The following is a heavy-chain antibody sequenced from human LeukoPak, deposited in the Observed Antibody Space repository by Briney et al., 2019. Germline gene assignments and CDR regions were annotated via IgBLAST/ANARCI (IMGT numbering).Heavy chain of an antibody. V-gene: IGHV3-23*01. D-gene: IGHD6-13*01. J-gene: IGHJ4*02. CDR1: GFTFSSYA. CDR2: ISGSGGST. Sequence: GGPLRLSCAASGFTFSSYAMSWVRQAPGKGLEWVSAISGSGGSTYYADSVKGRFTISRDNSKNTLYLQMNSLRAEDTAVYYCAKGEDSSSWYFDYWGQGTLVTVSS. CDR3: AKGEDSSSWYFDY.